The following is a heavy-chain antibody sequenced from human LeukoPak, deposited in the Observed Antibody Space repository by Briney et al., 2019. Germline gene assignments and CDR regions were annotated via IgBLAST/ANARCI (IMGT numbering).Heavy chain of an antibody. D-gene: IGHD4-17*01. CDR3: ARVVTTYAFDI. J-gene: IGHJ3*02. CDR2: ISSSSSYI. V-gene: IGHV3-21*01. CDR1: GSTVSSYS. Sequence: GGSLRLSCAASGSTVSSYSMNWVRQAPGKGLEWVSSISSSSSYIYYADSVKGRFTISRDNAKNSLYLQMNSLRAEDTAVYYCARVVTTYAFDIWGQGTMVTASS.